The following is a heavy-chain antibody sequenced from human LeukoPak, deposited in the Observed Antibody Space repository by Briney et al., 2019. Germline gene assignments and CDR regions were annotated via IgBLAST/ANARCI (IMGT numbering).Heavy chain of an antibody. CDR2: ISVSATNT. Sequence: GGSLRLSRAASGFTFSSFDMTWVRQAPGKGLEWVSTISVSATNTYYADSVKGRFTISRDNSKNTLYLQMNSLRADDTAVYYCATITSMRVVLISWGQGTLVTVSS. CDR3: ATITSMRVVLIS. V-gene: IGHV3-23*01. J-gene: IGHJ1*01. CDR1: GFTFSSFD. D-gene: IGHD3-22*01.